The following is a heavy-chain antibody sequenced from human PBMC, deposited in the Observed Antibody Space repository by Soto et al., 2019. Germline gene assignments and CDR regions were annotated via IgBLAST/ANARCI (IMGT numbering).Heavy chain of an antibody. Sequence: GESLKISCKGSGYSFTSYWIGWVRQMPGKGLEWVGIIYPGDSDTRYSPSFQGQVTISADKSISTAYLQWSSLKASDTAMYYCAIRAVAGTIGLDYGGQGTLVTVSS. D-gene: IGHD6-19*01. CDR2: IYPGDSDT. CDR3: AIRAVAGTIGLDY. J-gene: IGHJ4*02. CDR1: GYSFTSYW. V-gene: IGHV5-51*01.